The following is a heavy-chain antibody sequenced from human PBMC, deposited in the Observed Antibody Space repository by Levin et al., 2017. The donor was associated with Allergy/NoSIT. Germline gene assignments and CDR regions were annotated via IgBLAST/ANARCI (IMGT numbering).Heavy chain of an antibody. CDR1: GFTFSSYG. V-gene: IGHV3-30*18. CDR3: AKVSSGWHFDY. D-gene: IGHD6-19*01. J-gene: IGHJ4*02. CDR2: ISYDGSNK. Sequence: PGGSLRLSCAASGFTFSSYGMHWVRQAPGKGLEWVAVISYDGSNKYYADSVKGRFTISRDNSKNTLYLQMNSLRAEDTAVYYCAKVSSGWHFDYWGQGTLVTVSS.